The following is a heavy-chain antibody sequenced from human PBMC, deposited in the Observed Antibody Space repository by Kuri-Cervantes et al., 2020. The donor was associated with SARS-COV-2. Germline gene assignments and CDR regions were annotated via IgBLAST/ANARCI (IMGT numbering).Heavy chain of an antibody. CDR2: IYSADIT. J-gene: IGHJ6*03. V-gene: IGHV3-53*01. CDR1: GFTVSSNY. Sequence: GESLKISCAASGFTVSSNYMSWVRQAPGKGLEWVSVIYSADITYYADSVKGRFIVSRDNSKNTLFLQMDSLRAEDTAVYYCASKHLYDIIVESDSYLKVAYYYMDVWGKGTTVTVSS. CDR3: ASKHLYDIIVESDSYLKVAYYYMDV. D-gene: IGHD2-21*01.